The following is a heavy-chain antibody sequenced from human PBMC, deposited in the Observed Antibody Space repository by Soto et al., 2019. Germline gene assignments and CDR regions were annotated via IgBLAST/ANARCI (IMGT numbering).Heavy chain of an antibody. Sequence: PSETLSLTCTVSGGSVSSGSYYWSWIRQPPGKGLEWIGYIYYSGSTNYNPSLKSRVTISVDTSKNQFSLKLSSVTAADTAVYYCARDLEYSGSYVSPNFDYWGQGTLVTVSS. V-gene: IGHV4-61*01. D-gene: IGHD1-26*01. CDR3: ARDLEYSGSYVSPNFDY. CDR2: IYYSGST. CDR1: GGSVSSGSYY. J-gene: IGHJ4*02.